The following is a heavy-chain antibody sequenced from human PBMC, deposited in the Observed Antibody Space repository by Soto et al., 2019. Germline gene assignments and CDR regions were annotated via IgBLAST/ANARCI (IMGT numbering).Heavy chain of an antibody. D-gene: IGHD5-12*01. Sequence: GVSKRDPSAASGLTCGGYGGNWVRKAPGKGLEWVSYISSSSSTIYYADSVKGRFTISRDNAKNSLYLQMNSLRAEDTAVYYCVNSGWLPGWFDPWGQGTLVTVSS. CDR1: GLTCGGYG. CDR3: VNSGWLPGWFDP. J-gene: IGHJ5*02. CDR2: ISSSSSTI. V-gene: IGHV3-48*01.